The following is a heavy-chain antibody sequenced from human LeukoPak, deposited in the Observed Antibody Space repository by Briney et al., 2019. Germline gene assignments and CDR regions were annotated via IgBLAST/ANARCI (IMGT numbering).Heavy chain of an antibody. J-gene: IGHJ4*02. CDR3: TKDSQGSGIYSVDH. CDR2: IKQDGSIT. V-gene: IGHV3-7*04. D-gene: IGHD3-10*01. CDR1: GFTFSNYW. Sequence: GVSLRLSCAASGFTFSNYWMTWVRQTPGKGLQWVANIKQDGSITAYVDSVKGRFTISRDNAKNSLFLQMNGLRAEDTAVYYCTKDSQGSGIYSVDHWGQGTLVTVSS.